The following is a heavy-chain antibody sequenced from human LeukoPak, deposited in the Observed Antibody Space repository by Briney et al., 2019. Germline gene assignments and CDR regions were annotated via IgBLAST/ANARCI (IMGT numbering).Heavy chain of an antibody. CDR2: IYYSGST. CDR3: AKLGYCSGGRCYWFDP. Sequence: SETLSLTCTVSGGSISSYYWSWIRHPPGKGLELIGYIYYSGSTNYNPSLKSRVTISVDTSKIQFSLELSSVTAADPAVYYCAKLGYCSGGRCYWFDPWGQGTLVTVSS. D-gene: IGHD2-15*01. V-gene: IGHV4-59*01. J-gene: IGHJ5*02. CDR1: GGSISSYY.